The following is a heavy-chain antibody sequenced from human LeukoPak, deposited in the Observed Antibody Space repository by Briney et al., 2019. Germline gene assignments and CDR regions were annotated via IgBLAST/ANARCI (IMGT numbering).Heavy chain of an antibody. CDR1: DDSVNSATFY. CDR2: TYNRGNT. J-gene: IGHJ3*02. CDR3: ARDFWAATGAFEI. Sequence: SETLSLTCTVSDDSVNSATFYWAWIRQSPGKGLELIGYTYNRGNTYYNPSLNSRVTISVDTSKNQFSLKLRSVTAADSAAYYCARDFWAATGAFEIWGQGASVTVSS. V-gene: IGHV4-61*01. D-gene: IGHD3/OR15-3a*01.